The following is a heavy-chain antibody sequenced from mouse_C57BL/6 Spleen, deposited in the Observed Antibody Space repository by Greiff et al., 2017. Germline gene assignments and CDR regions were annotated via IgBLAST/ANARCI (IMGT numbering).Heavy chain of an antibody. CDR3: ARDSYDYDPYCYAMDY. CDR1: GYTFTDYN. V-gene: IGHV1-18*01. D-gene: IGHD2-4*01. CDR2: INPNNGGT. J-gene: IGHJ4*01. Sequence: VQLQQSGPELVKPGASVKIPCKASGYTFTDYNMDWVKQSHGKSLEWIGDINPNNGGTIYNQKFKGKATLTVDKSSSTAYMELRSLTSEDTAVYYCARDSYDYDPYCYAMDYWGQGTSVTVSS.